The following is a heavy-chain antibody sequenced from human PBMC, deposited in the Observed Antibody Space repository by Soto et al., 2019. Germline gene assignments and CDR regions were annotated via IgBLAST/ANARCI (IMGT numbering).Heavy chain of an antibody. CDR1: GYTFTSYG. D-gene: IGHD6-19*01. CDR3: ARDWSIAVAGTNYYGMDG. J-gene: IGHJ6*02. V-gene: IGHV1-18*01. CDR2: ISAYNGNT. Sequence: QVQLVQSGAEVKKPGASVKVSCKASGYTFTSYGISWVRQAPGQGLEWMGWISAYNGNTNYAQKLQGRVTMTTDTSTSTAYMELRSLRSDDTAVDYCARDWSIAVAGTNYYGMDGWGQGTTVTVSS.